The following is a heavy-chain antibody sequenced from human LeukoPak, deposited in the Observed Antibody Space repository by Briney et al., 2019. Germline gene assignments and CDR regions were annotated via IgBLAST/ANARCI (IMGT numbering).Heavy chain of an antibody. CDR1: GGSISSYY. J-gene: IGHJ5*02. D-gene: IGHD6-13*01. CDR3: ARDPRAAAGTTNWFDP. Sequence: SETLSLTCTVSGGSISSYYWSWIRQPPGKGLEWIGYIYYSGSTNYNPSLKSRVTISVDTSKNQFSLKLSSVTAADTAVYYCARDPRAAAGTTNWFDPWGQGTLVTVSS. CDR2: IYYSGST. V-gene: IGHV4-59*01.